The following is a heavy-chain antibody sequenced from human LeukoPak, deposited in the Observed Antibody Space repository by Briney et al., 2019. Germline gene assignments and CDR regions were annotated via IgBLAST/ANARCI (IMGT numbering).Heavy chain of an antibody. D-gene: IGHD2-2*01. J-gene: IGHJ3*02. V-gene: IGHV3-23*01. CDR3: AKEACSSTNCYSSAFDI. CDR1: GFTFSSYA. Sequence: GGSLRLSCAASGFTFSSYARAWVRQAPGKGLEWVSTISGSGDNTYYADSVKGRFTISRDTSKNTLYLQMTSLRAEDTAVYYCAKEACSSTNCYSSAFDIWGQGTMVAVSS. CDR2: ISGSGDNT.